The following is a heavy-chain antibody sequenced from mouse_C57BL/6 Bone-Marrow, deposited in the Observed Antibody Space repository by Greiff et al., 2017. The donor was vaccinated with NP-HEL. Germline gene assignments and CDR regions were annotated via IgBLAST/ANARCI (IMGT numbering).Heavy chain of an antibody. D-gene: IGHD2-14*01. CDR2: IYPRSGNT. J-gene: IGHJ4*01. CDR3: ARREGYQYDTLYAVDY. Sequence: LQESGAELARPGASVKLSCKASGYTFTSYGISWVKQRTGQGLEWIGEIYPRSGNTYYNEKFKGKAILTADKSSSTAYMELRSLTSESSTVYFCARREGYQYDTLYAVDYWGQGTSVTVSS. CDR1: GYTFTSYG. V-gene: IGHV1-81*01.